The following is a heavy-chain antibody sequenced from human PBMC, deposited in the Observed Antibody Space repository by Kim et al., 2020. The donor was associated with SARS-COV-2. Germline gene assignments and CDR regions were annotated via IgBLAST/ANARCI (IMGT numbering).Heavy chain of an antibody. CDR1: GFTVSSNY. CDR2: IYSGGST. V-gene: IGHV3-53*04. Sequence: GGSLRLSCAASGFTVSSNYMSWVRQAPGKGLEWVSVIYSGGSTYYADSVKGRFTISRHNSKNTLYLQMNSLRAEDTAVYYCARGTRSGYSYGYESRNSGRRGWYFDLWGRGTLVTVSS. J-gene: IGHJ2*01. CDR3: ARGTRSGYSYGYESRNSGRRGWYFDL. D-gene: IGHD5-18*01.